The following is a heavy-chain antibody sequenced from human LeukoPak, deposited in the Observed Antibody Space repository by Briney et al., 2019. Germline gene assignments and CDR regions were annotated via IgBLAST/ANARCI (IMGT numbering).Heavy chain of an antibody. CDR3: ASEYCSGGSCYSNQGGERYFDY. Sequence: GGPLRLSCAASGFTFSSYGMHWVRQAPGKGLEWVAVIWYDGSNKYYADSVKGRFTISRDNSKNTLYLQMNSLRAEDTAVYYCASEYCSGGSCYSNQGGERYFDYWGQGTLVTVSS. CDR1: GFTFSSYG. V-gene: IGHV3-33*01. D-gene: IGHD2-15*01. J-gene: IGHJ4*02. CDR2: IWYDGSNK.